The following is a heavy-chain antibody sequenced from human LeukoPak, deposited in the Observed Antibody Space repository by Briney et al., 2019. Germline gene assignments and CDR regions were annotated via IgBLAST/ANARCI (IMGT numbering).Heavy chain of an antibody. V-gene: IGHV1-69*13. CDR3: ARGVGDYVWGSYRLDY. J-gene: IGHJ4*02. CDR2: IIPIFGTA. D-gene: IGHD3-16*02. CDR1: GGTFISYA. Sequence: ASVKVSCKASGGTFISYAISWVRQAPGQGLEWMGGIIPIFGTANYAQKFQGRVTITADESTSTAYMELSSLRSEDTAVYYCARGVGDYVWGSYRLDYWGQGTLVTVSS.